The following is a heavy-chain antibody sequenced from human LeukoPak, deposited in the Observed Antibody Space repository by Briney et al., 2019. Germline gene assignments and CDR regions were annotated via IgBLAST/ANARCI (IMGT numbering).Heavy chain of an antibody. CDR1: GYSFTSYW. CDR3: ARRSGGAMVYDIYGELDY. J-gene: IGHJ4*02. CDR2: ICPGDSDT. D-gene: IGHD2-8*01. V-gene: IGHV5-51*01. Sequence: GESLKISCKGSGYSFTSYWIGWVRQMPRKGLEWIGIICPGDSDTRYSPSFQGQVTISADKSISTAYLQWSSLKASDTAMYYCARRSGGAMVYDIYGELDYWGQGTLVTVSS.